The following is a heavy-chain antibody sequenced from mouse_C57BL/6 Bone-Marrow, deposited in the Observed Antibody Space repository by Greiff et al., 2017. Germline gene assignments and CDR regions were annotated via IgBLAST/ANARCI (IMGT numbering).Heavy chain of an antibody. Sequence: QVQLQQSGAELAKPGASVKLSCKASGYTFTSYWMHWVKQRPGQGLEWIGYINPSSGYTKYNQKFKDKATLTADNSSSTAYMQLSSLTYEDSAVYYCASLITTVVAPYAMDYWGEGTSVTVAS. J-gene: IGHJ4*01. D-gene: IGHD1-1*01. V-gene: IGHV1-7*01. CDR2: INPSSGYT. CDR1: GYTFTSYW. CDR3: ASLITTVVAPYAMDY.